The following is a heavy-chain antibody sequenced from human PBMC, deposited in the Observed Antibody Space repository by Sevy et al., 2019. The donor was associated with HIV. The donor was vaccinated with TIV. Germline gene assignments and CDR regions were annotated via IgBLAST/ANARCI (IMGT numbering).Heavy chain of an antibody. J-gene: IGHJ6*02. V-gene: IGHV3-30*04. CDR2: ISYDGSNK. Sequence: GGSLRLSCAASGFTFSSYAMHWVRQAPGKGLEWVAVISYDGSNKYYADSVKGRFTISRDNSKNTLYLQMNSLRAEDTAVYYCAKDGGPPSTFGVVIPHYYYYYGMDVWGQGTTVTVSS. CDR3: AKDGGPPSTFGVVIPHYYYYYGMDV. D-gene: IGHD3-3*01. CDR1: GFTFSSYA.